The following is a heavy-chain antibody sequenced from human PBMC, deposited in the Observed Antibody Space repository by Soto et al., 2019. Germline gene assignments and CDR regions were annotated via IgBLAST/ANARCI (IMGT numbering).Heavy chain of an antibody. V-gene: IGHV1-3*01. CDR3: ARGEFLSYDDY. D-gene: IGHD3-16*01. CDR1: GYTFTSYA. J-gene: IGHJ4*02. Sequence: GASVKVSCKASGYTFTSYAMHWVRQAPGQRLEWMGWINAGNGNTKYSQKFQGRVTITRDTSASTAYMELSSLRFEDTAVYYCARGEFLSYDDYWGQGTLVTVSS. CDR2: INAGNGNT.